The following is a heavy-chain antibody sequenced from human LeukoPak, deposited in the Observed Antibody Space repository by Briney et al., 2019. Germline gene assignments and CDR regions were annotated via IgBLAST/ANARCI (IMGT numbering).Heavy chain of an antibody. V-gene: IGHV1-58*02. CDR3: ARDIAAAGTPSGTDFDY. D-gene: IGHD6-13*01. J-gene: IGHJ4*02. Sequence: SVKVSCKASGFTFTSSAMQWVRQARGQRLEWIGWIVVGGGNTNYAQKFQERVTITRDMSTSTAYMELSSLRSEDTAVYYCARDIAAAGTPSGTDFDYWGQGTLVTVSS. CDR2: IVVGGGNT. CDR1: GFTFTSSA.